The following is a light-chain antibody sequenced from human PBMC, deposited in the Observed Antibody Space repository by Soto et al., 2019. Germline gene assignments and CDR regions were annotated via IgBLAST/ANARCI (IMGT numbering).Light chain of an antibody. V-gene: IGKV1-9*01. CDR1: HDISIY. CDR3: QQLDTFLLT. J-gene: IGKJ4*01. Sequence: TPLTQSPSSLSASVGDRVTITCRASHDISIYLGWYQQKPGKAPKLLIYAASTLQSGVPSRFSGSGSGTDFTLTISSLQPEDFATYYCQQLDTFLLTFGGGTKVEIK. CDR2: AAS.